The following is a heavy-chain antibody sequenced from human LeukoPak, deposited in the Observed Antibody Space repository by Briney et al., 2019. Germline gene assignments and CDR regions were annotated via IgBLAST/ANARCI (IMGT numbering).Heavy chain of an antibody. Sequence: GGSLRLSCAASGFIFSSYSMNWVRQAPGKGLEWVSSISSSSSYIYYADSVKGRFTISRDNAKNSLYLQMNSLSAEDTAVYYCARAYSSSSPFDYWGQGTLVTVSS. D-gene: IGHD6-6*01. V-gene: IGHV3-21*01. J-gene: IGHJ4*02. CDR1: GFIFSSYS. CDR3: ARAYSSSSPFDY. CDR2: ISSSSSYI.